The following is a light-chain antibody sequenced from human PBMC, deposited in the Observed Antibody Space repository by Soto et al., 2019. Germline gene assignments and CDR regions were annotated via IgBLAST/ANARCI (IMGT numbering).Light chain of an antibody. J-gene: IGLJ1*01. Sequence: QSVLTQPASVSGSPGQSITISCTGTSSDVGRFNFVSWFQQHPGKAPKLLIYEVTKRPSGVSNRFSGSKSGNTASLTISGLQTEDEADYYCCAYADTFYVFGTGTKVTVL. V-gene: IGLV2-23*02. CDR3: CAYADTFYV. CDR2: EVT. CDR1: SSDVGRFNF.